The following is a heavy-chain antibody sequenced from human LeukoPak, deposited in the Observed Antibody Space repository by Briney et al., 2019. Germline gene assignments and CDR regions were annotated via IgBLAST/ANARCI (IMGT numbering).Heavy chain of an antibody. CDR1: GYPISSGYY. CDR3: ARSSIAARGTPDY. Sequence: PSETLSLTCAVSGYPISSGYYWGWIRPPPGKGREWIGSIYHSGSTYYNPSLKSRVTISVDTSKNQFSPKLSSVTAADTAVYYCARSSIAARGTPDYWGQGTLVTVSS. D-gene: IGHD6-6*01. J-gene: IGHJ4*02. V-gene: IGHV4-38-2*01. CDR2: IYHSGST.